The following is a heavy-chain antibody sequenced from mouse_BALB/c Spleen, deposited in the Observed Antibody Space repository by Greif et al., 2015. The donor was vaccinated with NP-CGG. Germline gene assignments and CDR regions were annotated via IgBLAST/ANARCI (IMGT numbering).Heavy chain of an antibody. CDR1: GYSFTSYW. J-gene: IGHJ4*01. CDR3: ARGYGNYPYYAMDY. CDR2: IDPSDSET. V-gene: IGHV1S126*01. D-gene: IGHD2-10*02. Sequence: QVQLKESGPQLVRPGASVKISCKASGYSFTSYWMHWVKQRPGQGLEWIGMIDPSDSETRLNQKFKDKATLTVDKSSSTAYMQLSSPTSEDSAVYYCARGYGNYPYYAMDYWGQGTSVTVSS.